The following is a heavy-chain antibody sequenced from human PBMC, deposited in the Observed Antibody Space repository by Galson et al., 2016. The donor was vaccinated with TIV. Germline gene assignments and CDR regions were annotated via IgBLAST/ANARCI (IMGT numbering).Heavy chain of an antibody. Sequence: SVKVSCKASGGTFNNYAINWVRQAPGQGLEWMGWINPDSDGTKYAQKFQGRVTMTSDTSISTAYMELSRLKSDDTAVYYCARAGRGRNYDYWGQGTLVTVSS. CDR2: INPDSDGT. V-gene: IGHV1-2*02. CDR1: GGTFNNYA. D-gene: IGHD3-16*01. J-gene: IGHJ4*02. CDR3: ARAGRGRNYDY.